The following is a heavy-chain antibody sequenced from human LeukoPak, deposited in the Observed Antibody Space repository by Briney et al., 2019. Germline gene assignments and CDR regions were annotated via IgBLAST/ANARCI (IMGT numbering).Heavy chain of an antibody. D-gene: IGHD1-1*01. CDR2: IYYSGST. CDR3: ARGGNELFTRPFDY. CDR1: GGSISSSSYY. J-gene: IGHJ4*02. Sequence: PSETLSLTCTVSGGSISSSSYYWGWIRQPPGKGLEWIGSIYYSGSTYYNPSLKSRVTISVDRSKNQFSLKLSSVTAADTAVYYCARGGNELFTRPFDYWGQGTLVTVSS. V-gene: IGHV4-39*07.